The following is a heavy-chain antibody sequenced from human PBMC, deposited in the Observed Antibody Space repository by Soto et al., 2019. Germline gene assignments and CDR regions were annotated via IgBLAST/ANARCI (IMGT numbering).Heavy chain of an antibody. D-gene: IGHD4-17*01. CDR3: ARVDYGDVYYYYGMDV. CDR1: GGSISSGGYY. Sequence: SETLSLTCTVSGGSISSGGYYWSWIRQHPGKGLEWIGYTYYSGSTYYNPSLKSRVTISVDTSKNQFSLKLSSVTAADTAVYYCARVDYGDVYYYYGMDVWGQGTTVTVSS. V-gene: IGHV4-31*03. CDR2: TYYSGST. J-gene: IGHJ6*02.